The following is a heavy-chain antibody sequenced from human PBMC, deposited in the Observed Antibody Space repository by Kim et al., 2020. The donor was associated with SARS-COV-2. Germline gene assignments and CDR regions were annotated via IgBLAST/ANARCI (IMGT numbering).Heavy chain of an antibody. CDR3: ARDPVDFWSGYPYYYYYGMDV. CDR2: IWYDGSNK. CDR1: GFTFSSYG. J-gene: IGHJ6*02. V-gene: IGHV3-33*08. D-gene: IGHD3-3*01. Sequence: GGSLRLSCAASGFTFSSYGMHWVRQAPGKALEWVAVIWYDGSNKYYADSVKGRFTISRDNSKNTLYLQMNSLRAEDTAVYYCARDPVDFWSGYPYYYYYGMDVWGQGTTVTVSS.